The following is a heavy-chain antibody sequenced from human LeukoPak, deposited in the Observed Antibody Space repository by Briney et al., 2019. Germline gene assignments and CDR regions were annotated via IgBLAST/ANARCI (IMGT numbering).Heavy chain of an antibody. Sequence: PGRSLTLSCAASGFTLSSYAMSWVRQPPGNGLEWVSAISGSGGSTYYADHVKGRFTISRDNSKNTLYLQMNSLRAEDTAVYYCAKGTLQYFDYWGQGTLVTVSS. CDR3: AKGTLQYFDY. J-gene: IGHJ4*02. V-gene: IGHV3-23*01. CDR1: GFTLSSYA. CDR2: ISGSGGST. D-gene: IGHD2-15*01.